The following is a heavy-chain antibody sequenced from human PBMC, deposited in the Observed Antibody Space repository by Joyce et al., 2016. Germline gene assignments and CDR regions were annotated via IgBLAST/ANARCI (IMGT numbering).Heavy chain of an antibody. Sequence: EVQLVQSGAEVKKPGATVKISCKVSGYTFTDYYMHWVQQAPGKGLEWMGIVDPEDCKTLYAEKFQGRVTITAGTSTDTAYMELSSLRSEETAVYYCTTVDYYYGSGTPRDYYYYMDVWGKGTTVTVSS. CDR1: GYTFTDYY. CDR2: VDPEDCKT. CDR3: TTVDYYYGSGTPRDYYYYMDV. V-gene: IGHV1-69-2*01. J-gene: IGHJ6*03. D-gene: IGHD3-10*01.